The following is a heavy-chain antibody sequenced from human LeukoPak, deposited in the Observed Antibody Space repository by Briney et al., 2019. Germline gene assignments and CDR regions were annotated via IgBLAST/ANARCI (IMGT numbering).Heavy chain of an antibody. V-gene: IGHV3-21*01. CDR3: ARDDYGGLDY. D-gene: IGHD4/OR15-4a*01. J-gene: IGHJ4*02. Sequence: KPGGSLRLSCAASEFTFSTYSMNWVRQAPGKGLEWVSSISSSSSYIYYVDSVKGRFTISRDNAKNSLYLQMNSLRAEDTAVYYCARDDYGGLDYWGQGTLVTVSS. CDR2: ISSSSSYI. CDR1: EFTFSTYS.